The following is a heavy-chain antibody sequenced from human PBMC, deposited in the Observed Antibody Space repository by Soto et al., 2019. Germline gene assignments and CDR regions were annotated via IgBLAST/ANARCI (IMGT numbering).Heavy chain of an antibody. Sequence: TLSLTCTVSGGSISSGGSPWNWIRQPPGKDLEWIGYIYGAGTAFYNPSIKSRVTISVDTSKNQFSLNLRSVSAADTAVYYCARQSEDSNGTEGPFDPWGQGMQVTVS. D-gene: IGHD2-8*01. CDR2: IYGAGTA. CDR3: ARQSEDSNGTEGPFDP. J-gene: IGHJ5*02. V-gene: IGHV4-30-2*01. CDR1: GGSISSGGSP.